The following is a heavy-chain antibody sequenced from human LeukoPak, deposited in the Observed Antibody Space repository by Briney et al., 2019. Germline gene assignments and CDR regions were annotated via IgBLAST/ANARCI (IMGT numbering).Heavy chain of an antibody. V-gene: IGHV3-30-3*01. CDR1: GFTFSSYA. Sequence: GRSLRLSCAASGFTFSSYAMHWVRQAPGKGLEWVTVISYDGSNKYYADSVKGRFTISRGNSKNMLYLQMNSLRAEDTAVYYCARDGPYLATTGDNYWGQGTLVTVSS. CDR2: ISYDGSNK. J-gene: IGHJ4*02. CDR3: ARDGPYLATTGDNY. D-gene: IGHD6-13*01.